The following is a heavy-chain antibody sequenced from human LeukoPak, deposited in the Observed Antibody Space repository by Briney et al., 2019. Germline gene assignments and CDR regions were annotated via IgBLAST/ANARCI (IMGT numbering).Heavy chain of an antibody. D-gene: IGHD7-27*01. CDR1: GFTVSVNY. J-gene: IGHJ3*01. V-gene: IGHV3-66*01. CDR2: IYSGGNT. Sequence: GGSLRLSCAAFGFTVSVNYMSWVRQAPGKGLECVSVIYSGGNTYYADSVKGRFTISRDNAKRSLYLQMNSLRAEDTALYYCARDRSTTGGYSFDVWGQGTMVTVSS. CDR3: ARDRSTTGGYSFDV.